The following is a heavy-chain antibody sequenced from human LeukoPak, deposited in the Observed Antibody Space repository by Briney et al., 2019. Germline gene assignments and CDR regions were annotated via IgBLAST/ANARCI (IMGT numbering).Heavy chain of an antibody. CDR3: ARFSRGYSSYDHLGLFDY. V-gene: IGHV4-39*01. J-gene: IGHJ4*02. CDR2: IYYSGST. D-gene: IGHD5-12*01. CDR1: GGSISSSSYY. Sequence: PSETLSLTCTVSGGSISSSSYYWGWIRQPPGKGLEWIGSIYYSGSTYYNPSLKSRVTISVDTSKNQFSLKLSSVTAADTAVYYCARFSRGYSSYDHLGLFDYWGQGTLVTVSS.